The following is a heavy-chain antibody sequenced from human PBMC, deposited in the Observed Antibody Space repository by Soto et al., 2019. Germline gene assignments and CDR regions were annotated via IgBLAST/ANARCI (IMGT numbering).Heavy chain of an antibody. Sequence: SETLSLTCTVSGGSISRGGYYWSWIRQPPGKGLEWIGSIYYSGSTYYNPSLKSRVTISVDTSKNQFSLKLSSVTAADTAVYYCARSDGRYWGQGTLVTVSS. V-gene: IGHV4-39*07. CDR3: ARSDGRY. CDR2: IYYSGST. CDR1: GGSISRGGYY. J-gene: IGHJ4*02.